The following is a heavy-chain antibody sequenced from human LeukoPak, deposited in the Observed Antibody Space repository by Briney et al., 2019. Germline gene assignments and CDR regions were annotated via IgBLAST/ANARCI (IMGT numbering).Heavy chain of an antibody. CDR2: IRYDGSNK. Sequence: GGSLRLSCAASGFTFSSYGMHWVRQAPGKGLEWVAFIRYDGSNKYYADSVKGRLTISRDNSKNTLYLQMNSLRAEDTAVYYCAKDLLVVISAFDIWGQGTMVTVSS. CDR3: AKDLLVVISAFDI. J-gene: IGHJ3*02. D-gene: IGHD3-22*01. CDR1: GFTFSSYG. V-gene: IGHV3-30*02.